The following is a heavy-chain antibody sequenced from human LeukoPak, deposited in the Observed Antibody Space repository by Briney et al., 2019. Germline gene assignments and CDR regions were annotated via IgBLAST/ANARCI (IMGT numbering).Heavy chain of an antibody. J-gene: IGHJ6*02. CDR3: ARLVHYDYVWGSYRPPHPNYYYYGMDV. CDR1: GYSFTSYW. V-gene: IGHV5-51*01. Sequence: GESLKISCKGSGYSFTSYWIGWVRQMPGKGLEWMGIIYPGDSDTRYSPSFQGQVTISADKSISTAYLQWSSLKASDTAMYYCARLVHYDYVWGSYRPPHPNYYYYGMDVWGQGTTVTVSS. CDR2: IYPGDSDT. D-gene: IGHD3-16*02.